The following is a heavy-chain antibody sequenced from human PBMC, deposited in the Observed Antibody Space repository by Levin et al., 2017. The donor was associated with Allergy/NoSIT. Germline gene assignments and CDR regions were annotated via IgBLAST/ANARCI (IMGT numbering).Heavy chain of an antibody. Sequence: SETLSLTCTVSGASISSNYWSWIRQPPGRGLEWIGFFYYSGRTNYNPSLKSRVTISVDTSKNKFSLQVSSVTAADTAVYYCARHLGWREYMDVWGKGTTVTVSS. J-gene: IGHJ6*03. CDR1: GASISSNY. CDR2: FYYSGRT. CDR3: ARHLGWREYMDV. V-gene: IGHV4-59*08. D-gene: IGHD5-24*01.